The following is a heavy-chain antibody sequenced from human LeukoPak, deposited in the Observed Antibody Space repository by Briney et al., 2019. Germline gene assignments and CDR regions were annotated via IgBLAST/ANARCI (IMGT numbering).Heavy chain of an antibody. CDR1: GFTFSSYA. CDR2: ISGSGSST. CDR3: AKTEILGSDFWSGYYNGDFDY. J-gene: IGHJ4*02. D-gene: IGHD3-3*01. V-gene: IGHV3-23*01. Sequence: GGSLRLSCAASGFTFSSYAMSWVRQAPGKGLEWVSAISGSGSSTYYADSVKGRFTISRDNSKNTLYLQMNSLRAEDTAVYYCAKTEILGSDFWSGYYNGDFDYWGQGTLVTVSS.